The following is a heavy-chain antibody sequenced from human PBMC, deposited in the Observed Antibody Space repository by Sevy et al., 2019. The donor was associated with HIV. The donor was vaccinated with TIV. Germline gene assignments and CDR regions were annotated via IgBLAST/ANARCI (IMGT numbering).Heavy chain of an antibody. J-gene: IGHJ4*02. V-gene: IGHV4-31*03. CDR2: IYYSGST. CDR3: ARAGVWGSYRSFDY. CDR1: GGSISSGGYY. D-gene: IGHD3-16*02. Sequence: SETLSLTCTVSGGSISSGGYYWSWIRQHPGKGLEWIGYIYYSGSTYYNPSLKSRVTISVDTSKNQFSLKLGSVTAADTAVYYCARAGVWGSYRSFDYWGQGTLVTVSS.